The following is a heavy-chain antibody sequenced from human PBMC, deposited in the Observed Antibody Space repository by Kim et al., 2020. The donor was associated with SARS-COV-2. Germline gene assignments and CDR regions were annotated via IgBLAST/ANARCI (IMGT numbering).Heavy chain of an antibody. J-gene: IGHJ5*02. Sequence: SETLSLTCAVSGGSISSGGYSWSWIRQPPGKGLEWIGYIYHSGSTYYNPSLKSRVTMSVDRSKNQFSRKLSSVTAADTAVYYCARGNFDWLLEESGLDPWGQGTLVTVSP. CDR1: GGSISSGGYS. CDR2: IYHSGST. CDR3: ARGNFDWLLEESGLDP. V-gene: IGHV4-30-2*01. D-gene: IGHD3-9*01.